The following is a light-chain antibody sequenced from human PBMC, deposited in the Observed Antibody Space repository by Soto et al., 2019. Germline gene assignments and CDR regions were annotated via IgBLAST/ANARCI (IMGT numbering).Light chain of an antibody. CDR1: SSNIGNNF. J-gene: IGLJ2*01. V-gene: IGLV1-51*01. CDR3: GTWDSSLSTVV. CDR2: DND. Sequence: QSALTQPPSVSAAPGEKVTISCSGSSSNIGNNFVSWYQQLPGTAPRLLIFDNDKRPSGIPDRFSGSRSGTSATLGITGLQTGDEADYYCGTWDSSLSTVVVGGGTKLTVL.